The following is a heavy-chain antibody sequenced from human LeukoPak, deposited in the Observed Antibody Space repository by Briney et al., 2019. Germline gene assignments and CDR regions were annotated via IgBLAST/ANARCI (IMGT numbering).Heavy chain of an antibody. CDR3: ARRKIAVAGTGTNWFDP. Sequence: SVKVSCKASGGTFSSYAVSWVRQAPGQGLEWMGGIIPIFGTANYAQKFQGRVTITADESTSTAYMELSSLRSEDTAVYYCARRKIAVAGTGTNWFDPWGQGTLVTVSS. J-gene: IGHJ5*02. D-gene: IGHD6-19*01. CDR2: IIPIFGTA. CDR1: GGTFSSYA. V-gene: IGHV1-69*01.